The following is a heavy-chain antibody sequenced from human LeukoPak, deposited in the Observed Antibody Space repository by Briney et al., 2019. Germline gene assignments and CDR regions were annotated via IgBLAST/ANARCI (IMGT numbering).Heavy chain of an antibody. D-gene: IGHD1-26*01. Sequence: ASVTVSCKASGYTFTGYYMHWVRQAPGQGLEGMGWMNHKSGETNHAQTFQGRVTMKTDRYKRTAYMEERSLRSEDTAVYYCAREESIGKYQFLHHYWGQGTLVTVSS. CDR3: AREESIGKYQFLHHY. J-gene: IGHJ4*02. V-gene: IGHV1-2*02. CDR2: MNHKSGET. CDR1: GYTFTGYY.